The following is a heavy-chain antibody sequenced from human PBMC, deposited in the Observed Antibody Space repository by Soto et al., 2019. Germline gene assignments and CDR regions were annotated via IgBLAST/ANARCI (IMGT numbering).Heavy chain of an antibody. V-gene: IGHV2-26*01. D-gene: IGHD3-22*01. CDR1: GFSRRNARMG. J-gene: IGHJ6*03. Sequence: QVTLKESGPVLVKPTETLTLTCTVSGFSRRNARMGVSWIRQPPGKALEWLAHVLSNDEKSYNKSLQTRLTISKDTAKSQVVLTMTYMDPVDTATYFCARMLAVNYYYYYVDVWGEGTTVTVSS. CDR3: ARMLAVNYYYYYVDV. CDR2: VLSNDEK.